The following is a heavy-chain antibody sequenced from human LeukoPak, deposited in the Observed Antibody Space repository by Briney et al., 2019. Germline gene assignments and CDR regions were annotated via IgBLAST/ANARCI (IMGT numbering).Heavy chain of an antibody. Sequence: QPGGSLRLSCAASGFTFSSYSMNWVRQAPGKGLEWVSYISSSSSTIYYADSVKGRFTISRDNAKNSLYLQMNSLRSDDTAVYYCARDGTTWELHWFDPWGQGTLVTVSS. V-gene: IGHV3-48*01. CDR2: ISSSSSTI. CDR3: ARDGTTWELHWFDP. CDR1: GFTFSSYS. J-gene: IGHJ5*02. D-gene: IGHD1-26*01.